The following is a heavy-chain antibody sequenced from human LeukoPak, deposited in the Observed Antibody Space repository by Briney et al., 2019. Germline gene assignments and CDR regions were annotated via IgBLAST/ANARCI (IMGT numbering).Heavy chain of an antibody. CDR1: GFTFSSYG. Sequence: GGSLRLSCAASGFTFSSYGMHWVRQAPGKGLEWVAVIWYDGSNKYYADSVKGRFTISRDNSKNTLYLQMNSLRAEDTAVYYCASDLQREGCGGDCSKDYWGQGTLVTVSS. V-gene: IGHV3-33*01. J-gene: IGHJ4*02. CDR2: IWYDGSNK. D-gene: IGHD2-21*01. CDR3: ASDLQREGCGGDCSKDY.